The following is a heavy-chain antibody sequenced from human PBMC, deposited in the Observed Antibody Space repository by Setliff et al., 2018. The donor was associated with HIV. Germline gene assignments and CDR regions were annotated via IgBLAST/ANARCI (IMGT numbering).Heavy chain of an antibody. V-gene: IGHV1-3*01. CDR1: GYTFSTNA. Sequence: ASVKVSCKAFGYTFSTNAIHWVRQAPGQRLEWMGYINAGDDNTRYSEEFQGRVTITRDTSANTAYMELSSLRSEDTAVYYCARGSCSGCYLSDHWGLGTLVTVS. CDR3: ARGSCSGCYLSDH. D-gene: IGHD6-19*01. CDR2: INAGDDNT. J-gene: IGHJ4*02.